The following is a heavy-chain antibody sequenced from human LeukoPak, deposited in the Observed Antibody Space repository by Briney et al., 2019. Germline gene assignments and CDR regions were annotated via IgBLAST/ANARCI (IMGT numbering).Heavy chain of an antibody. CDR3: AKEGDFYDILTDY. D-gene: IGHD3-9*01. CDR1: GFTFRTYA. Sequence: GGSLRLSCAASGFTFRTYAMSWVRQAPGKGLEWVSGISGSGGSTYYADSVKGRFTNSRDNSKNTLYLQMNSLRAEDTAVYYCAKEGDFYDILTDYWGQGTLVTVSS. CDR2: ISGSGGST. V-gene: IGHV3-23*01. J-gene: IGHJ4*02.